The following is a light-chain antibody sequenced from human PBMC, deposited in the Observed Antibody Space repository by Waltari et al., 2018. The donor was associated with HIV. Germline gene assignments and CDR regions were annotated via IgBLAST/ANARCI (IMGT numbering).Light chain of an antibody. CDR2: SNN. J-gene: IGLJ3*02. CDR3: AAWDDSLNGPV. Sequence: QSVLTQPPSASGTPGPRVTISCSGSTSNIGSNTINWYQQLPGTAPKLLIYSNNQRPSGVPDRFSGSKSGTSASLAISGLQSEDEADYSCAAWDDSLNGPVFGGGTKLTVL. V-gene: IGLV1-44*01. CDR1: TSNIGSNT.